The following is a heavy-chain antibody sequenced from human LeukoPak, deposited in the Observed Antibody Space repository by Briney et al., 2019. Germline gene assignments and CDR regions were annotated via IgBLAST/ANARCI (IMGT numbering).Heavy chain of an antibody. V-gene: IGHV4-30-4*08. CDR2: IYYSGST. Sequence: PSETLSLTCTVSGGSISSYYWSWIRQPPGKGLEWIGYIYYSGSTYYNPSLKSRVSISVDTSKNQFSLKLSSVTAADTAVYYCAREGVVGATTPFDHWGQGTLVTVSS. J-gene: IGHJ4*02. CDR3: AREGVVGATTPFDH. CDR1: GGSISSYY. D-gene: IGHD1-26*01.